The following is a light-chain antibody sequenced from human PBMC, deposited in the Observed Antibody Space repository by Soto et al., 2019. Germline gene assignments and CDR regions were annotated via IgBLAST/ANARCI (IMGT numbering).Light chain of an antibody. V-gene: IGKV1-39*01. CDR2: RAS. CDR1: QSISTY. Sequence: DIQMTQSPSSLSASVGDRVTISCRASQSISTYLNWYQQKPGTAPKLLIYRASSVKSGVPPRFSGSGSGRDFTLTISSLRPEDIATYFCQHSYSSPPWTVGQGTKVDIK. J-gene: IGKJ1*01. CDR3: QHSYSSPPWT.